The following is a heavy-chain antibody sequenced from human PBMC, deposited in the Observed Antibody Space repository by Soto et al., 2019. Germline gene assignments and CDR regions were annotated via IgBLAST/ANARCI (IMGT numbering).Heavy chain of an antibody. J-gene: IGHJ4*02. Sequence: PGGSLRLSCAASGFTFSDYYMSWIRQAPGKGLEWVSYISSSSSYTNYADSVKGRFTISRDNAKNSLYLRMNSLRAEDTAVYYCARDQARIAAAGTPDYWGQGTLVTVSS. CDR2: ISSSSSYT. CDR1: GFTFSDYY. D-gene: IGHD6-13*01. CDR3: ARDQARIAAAGTPDY. V-gene: IGHV3-11*06.